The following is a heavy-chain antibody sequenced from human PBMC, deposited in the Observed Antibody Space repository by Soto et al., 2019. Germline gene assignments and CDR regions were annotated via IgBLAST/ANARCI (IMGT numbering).Heavy chain of an antibody. CDR2: MNRDGSEK. CDR1: GFTFSSYW. V-gene: IGHV3-7*01. CDR3: GREAGRRFDY. Sequence: EVQLVESGGGLVQPGGSLRLSCAASGFTFSSYWMTWARQAPGKGLEWVASMNRDGSEKRYVDSVEGRFTISRDNAKNSLFLQMNSLSPDDTAVYYGGREAGRRFDYWGQGSLVTVSS. J-gene: IGHJ4*02. D-gene: IGHD6-19*01.